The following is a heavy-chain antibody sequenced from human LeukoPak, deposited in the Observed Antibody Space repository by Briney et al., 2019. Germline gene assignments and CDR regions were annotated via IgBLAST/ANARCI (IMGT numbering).Heavy chain of an antibody. CDR3: ARDGDFWSAQGAFDI. V-gene: IGHV3-7*01. D-gene: IGHD3-3*01. Sequence: QAGGSLRLSCAASGFTFSNYWMSWVRLAPGKGLEWVANIKTDGSAKFYVDSVKGRFTISRDNAKNSLYLQMNSLRAEDTAVYYCARDGDFWSAQGAFDIWGQGTMVTVSS. CDR1: GFTFSNYW. J-gene: IGHJ3*02. CDR2: IKTDGSAK.